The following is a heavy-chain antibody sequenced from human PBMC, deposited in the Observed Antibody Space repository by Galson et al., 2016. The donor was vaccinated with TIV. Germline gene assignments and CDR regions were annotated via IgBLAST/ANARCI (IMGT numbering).Heavy chain of an antibody. CDR1: GLIVTSNY. D-gene: IGHD2-21*01. Sequence: CAASGLIVTSNYMTWVRQAPGKGLEWVALIDSDGSTIHADSVKGRFTVSRDNSENMVYLQMNSLRPEDTAVYFCARERRHCGNECFLRYYYGMDAWGQGTTVTVSS. CDR3: ARERRHCGNECFLRYYYGMDA. V-gene: IGHV3-66*02. CDR2: IDSDGST. J-gene: IGHJ6*02.